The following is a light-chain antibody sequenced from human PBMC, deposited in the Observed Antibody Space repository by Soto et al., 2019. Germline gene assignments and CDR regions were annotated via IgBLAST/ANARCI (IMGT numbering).Light chain of an antibody. CDR2: AAS. CDR1: QSISSY. Sequence: DIQMTESPSSLSASVGDGVTITCRASQSISSYLNWYQQKPGKAPKLLIYAASSLQSGVPSRFSGSGSGTDFTLTISSLQPEDFATYYCQQSYSTLPLTFGGGTKVDIK. V-gene: IGKV1-39*01. CDR3: QQSYSTLPLT. J-gene: IGKJ4*01.